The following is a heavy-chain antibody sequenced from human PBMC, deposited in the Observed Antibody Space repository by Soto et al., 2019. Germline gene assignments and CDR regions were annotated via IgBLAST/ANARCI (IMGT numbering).Heavy chain of an antibody. CDR2: ISYDGSNK. CDR3: ARGRPPAGPSVPPPATPSTKSTFDY. Sequence: HPGGSLRLSCAASGFTFSSYAMHWVRQAPGKGLEWVAVISYDGSNKYYADSVKGRFTISRDNSKNTLYLQMNSLRAEDTAVYYCARGRPPAGPSVPPPATPSTKSTFDYWGQGTLVTVSS. V-gene: IGHV3-30-3*01. CDR1: GFTFSSYA. D-gene: IGHD2-2*01. J-gene: IGHJ4*02.